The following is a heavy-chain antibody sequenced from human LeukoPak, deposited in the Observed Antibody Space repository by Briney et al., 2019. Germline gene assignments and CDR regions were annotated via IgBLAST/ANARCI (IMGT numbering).Heavy chain of an antibody. Sequence: GGALRLSCVPSGFTFSSYAMSGVRQAPGKGLEWVSAISGSGGSTYYADSVKGRFTISRDNSKNTLYLQMNSLRAEDTAVYYCAKGGRAFDYWGQGTLVTVSS. V-gene: IGHV3-23*01. CDR2: ISGSGGST. J-gene: IGHJ4*02. CDR1: GFTFSSYA. CDR3: AKGGRAFDY.